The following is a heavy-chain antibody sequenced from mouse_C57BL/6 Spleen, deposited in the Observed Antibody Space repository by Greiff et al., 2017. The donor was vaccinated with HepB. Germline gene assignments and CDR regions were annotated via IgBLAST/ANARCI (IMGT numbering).Heavy chain of an antibody. V-gene: IGHV5-4*01. Sequence: EVKLVESGGGLVKPGGSLKLSCAASGFTFSSYAMSWVRQTPEKRLEWVATISDGGSYTYYPDNVKGRFTISRDNAKNNLYLQMSHLKSEDTAMYYCARDSSGCDYWGQGTTLTVSS. CDR1: GFTFSSYA. CDR3: ARDSSGCDY. J-gene: IGHJ2*01. CDR2: ISDGGSYT. D-gene: IGHD3-2*02.